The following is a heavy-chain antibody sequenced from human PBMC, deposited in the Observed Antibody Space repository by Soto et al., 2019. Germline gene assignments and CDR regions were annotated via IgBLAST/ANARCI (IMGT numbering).Heavy chain of an antibody. CDR1: GFTFSSYA. CDR3: ARVRGMATIYWYFDL. D-gene: IGHD5-12*01. J-gene: IGHJ2*01. V-gene: IGHV3-30-3*01. CDR2: ISYDGSNK. Sequence: QVQLVESGGGVVQPGRSLRLSCAASGFTFSSYAMHWVRQAPGKGLEWVAVISYDGSNKYYADSVKGRFTIYRDNSKNTLYLTMNSLRAEDNDVYYCARVRGMATIYWYFDLWGRGTLVTVSS.